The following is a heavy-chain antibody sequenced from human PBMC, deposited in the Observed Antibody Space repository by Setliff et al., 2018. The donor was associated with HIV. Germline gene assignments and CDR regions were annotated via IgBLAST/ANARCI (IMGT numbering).Heavy chain of an antibody. CDR2: VNPGHDTT. J-gene: IGHJ3*02. D-gene: IGHD3-22*01. V-gene: IGHV1-46*01. Sequence: ASVKVSCKASGYTFTSYFIHWVRQAPGQGLEWMGIVNPGHDTTNSAQKFQGRVTMTRDTSTSTAYMELRSLRSDDTAVYYCARVRLIFTMIVVVSGAFDIWGQGTMVTVS. CDR1: GYTFTSYF. CDR3: ARVRLIFTMIVVVSGAFDI.